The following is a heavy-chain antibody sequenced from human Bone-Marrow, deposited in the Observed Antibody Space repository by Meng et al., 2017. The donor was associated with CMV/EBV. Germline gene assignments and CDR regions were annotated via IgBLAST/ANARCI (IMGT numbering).Heavy chain of an antibody. CDR3: AIELDDFWSGFEPLDP. D-gene: IGHD3-3*01. CDR2: ISSSSTI. Sequence: GESLKISCAASGFTFSDYYMNWVRQAPGKGLEWVSSISSSSTIYYADSVKGRFTISRDNAKNSLYLQMNSLRAEDTAVYYCAIELDDFWSGFEPLDPWGQGTLVTVSS. V-gene: IGHV3-69-1*01. CDR1: GFTFSDYY. J-gene: IGHJ5*02.